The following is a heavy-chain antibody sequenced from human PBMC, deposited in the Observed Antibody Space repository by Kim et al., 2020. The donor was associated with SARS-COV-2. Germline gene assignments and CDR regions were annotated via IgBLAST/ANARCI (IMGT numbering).Heavy chain of an antibody. D-gene: IGHD5-18*01. J-gene: IGHJ4*02. Sequence: RKSRVAIAVDTSKNQLSLNLSSVTAADTAVYYCARVGHTAMVPTHFFDCWGQGTLVTVSS. CDR3: ARVGHTAMVPTHFFDC. V-gene: IGHV4-31*02.